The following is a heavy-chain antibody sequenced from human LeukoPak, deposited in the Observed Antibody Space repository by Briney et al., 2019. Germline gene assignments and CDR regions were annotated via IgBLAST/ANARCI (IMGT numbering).Heavy chain of an antibody. V-gene: IGHV3-53*01. CDR1: GLTVNNNY. CDR2: IYSDGNT. D-gene: IGHD4-17*01. CDR3: AKDLGTVTPDS. Sequence: GGSLRLSCAASGLTVNNNYMNWVRQAPGKGLEWVSVIYSDGNTFYADSVKGRFTISRDSSKNTLYLQMNSLRAEDTAVYYCAKDLGTVTPDSWGQGTLVTVSS. J-gene: IGHJ4*02.